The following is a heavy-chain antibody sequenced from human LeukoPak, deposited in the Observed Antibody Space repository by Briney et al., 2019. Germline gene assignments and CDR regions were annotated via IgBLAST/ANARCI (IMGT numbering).Heavy chain of an antibody. D-gene: IGHD3-22*01. CDR2: MNPNSGNT. CDR1: GYIFTSYD. V-gene: IGHV1-8*01. Sequence: ASVKVSCKASGYIFTSYDINWVRQATGQGLEWMGWMNPNSGNTGYAQKFQGRVTMTRNTSISTAYMELSSLRSEDTAVYYCARGRSRKLKYYYDSSGYYSIDYWGQGTLVTVSS. CDR3: ARGRSRKLKYYYDSSGYYSIDY. J-gene: IGHJ4*02.